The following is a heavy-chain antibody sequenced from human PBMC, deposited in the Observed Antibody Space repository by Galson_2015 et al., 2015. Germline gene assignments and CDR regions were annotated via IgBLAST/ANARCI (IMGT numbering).Heavy chain of an antibody. Sequence: SLRLSCAASGFTFSSYAMSWVRQAPGKGLEWVSAISGSGGSTYYADSVKGRFTISRDNSKNTLYLQMNSLRAEDTAVYYCAKDPYCSGGSCPKRQNWFDPWGQGTLVTVSS. D-gene: IGHD2-15*01. CDR1: GFTFSSYA. V-gene: IGHV3-23*01. CDR2: ISGSGGST. J-gene: IGHJ5*02. CDR3: AKDPYCSGGSCPKRQNWFDP.